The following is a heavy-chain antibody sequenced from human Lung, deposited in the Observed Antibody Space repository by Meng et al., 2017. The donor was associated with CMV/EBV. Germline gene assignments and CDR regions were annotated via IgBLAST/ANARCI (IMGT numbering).Heavy chain of an antibody. D-gene: IGHD1-26*01. CDR3: ARGLSGSYDY. CDR1: GGSFSGYY. Sequence: QVQLQQWGAGLLKPSETLSLTCAVYGGSFSGYYWSWIRQPPGKGLEWIGEINHNGSTNYNPSLKSRVTISVDTSKNQFSLKLSSVTAADTAVYYWARGLSGSYDYWGQGTLVTVSS. V-gene: IGHV4-34*01. CDR2: INHNGST. J-gene: IGHJ4*02.